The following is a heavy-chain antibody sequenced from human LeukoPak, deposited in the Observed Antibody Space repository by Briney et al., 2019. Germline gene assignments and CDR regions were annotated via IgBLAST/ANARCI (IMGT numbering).Heavy chain of an antibody. Sequence: GGSLRLSCAASGFNFANHAMSWVRQTPGKGLEWVSAISGGGDITYYADSVTGRFTISRDNSKDTLILQMHSLRPGDTAVYYCVREDTPATANYWGQGTLVTISS. V-gene: IGHV3-23*01. CDR2: ISGGGDIT. J-gene: IGHJ4*02. CDR3: VREDTPATANY. CDR1: GFNFANHA. D-gene: IGHD2-21*02.